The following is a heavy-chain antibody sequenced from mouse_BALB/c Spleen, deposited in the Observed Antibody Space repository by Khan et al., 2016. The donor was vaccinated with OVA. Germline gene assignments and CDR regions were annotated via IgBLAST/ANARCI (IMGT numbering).Heavy chain of an antibody. Sequence: VQLQQSGAELVRPGASVKLSCKTSGYIFTSYWIHWVKQMSGQGLEWIARIYPGTDNTYYNENLKDKATMTADKSSSTAYMQLSSLKSEDSAVYFCAREEALYYFDYWGQGTTLTVSS. CDR3: AREEALYYFDY. J-gene: IGHJ2*01. D-gene: IGHD3-2*02. V-gene: IGHV1S132*01. CDR1: GYIFTSYW. CDR2: IYPGTDNT.